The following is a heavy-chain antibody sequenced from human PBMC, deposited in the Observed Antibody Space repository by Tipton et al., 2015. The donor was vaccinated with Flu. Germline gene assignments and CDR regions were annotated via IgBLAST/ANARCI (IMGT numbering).Heavy chain of an antibody. Sequence: TLSLTCTVSGSSLGSTYYWGWIRQPPGKGLEWIGSIYHDGTTYYSPSLKRRVTISIDTSKNQFSLNLNSMTAADTAVYYCAGHSDGPEGSGWPNWFDPWGRGTLVTVSS. CDR1: GSSLGSTYY. D-gene: IGHD6-19*01. V-gene: IGHV4-38-2*02. CDR3: AGHSDGPEGSGWPNWFDP. CDR2: IYHDGTT. J-gene: IGHJ5*02.